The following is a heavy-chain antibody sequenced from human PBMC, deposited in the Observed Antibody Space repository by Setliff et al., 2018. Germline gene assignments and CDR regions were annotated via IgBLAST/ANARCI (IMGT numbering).Heavy chain of an antibody. CDR1: GGSVKSHY. CDR3: ARGGTYRYFDY. Sequence: SETLSLTCNVSGGSVKSHYWSWIRQTPEKGLEWIGFVFYSGDTRYNPSLKSRVTMSVDTSMNQFSLNLNSVTAADTAVYYCARGGTYRYFDYWGQGALVTVSS. CDR2: VFYSGDT. J-gene: IGHJ4*02. V-gene: IGHV4-59*02.